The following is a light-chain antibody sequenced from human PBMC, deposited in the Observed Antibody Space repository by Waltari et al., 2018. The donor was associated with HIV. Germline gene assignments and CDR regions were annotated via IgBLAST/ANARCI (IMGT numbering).Light chain of an antibody. V-gene: IGLV3-25*03. CDR1: ALPNQY. CDR2: KDS. J-gene: IGLJ2*01. Sequence: PGRPASITCSGDALPNQYAYWYQQKAGQAPVLIIYKDSERPSGIPERFSGSSSGTTVTLTISGVQAEDEADYYCQSTDSSGTYVVFGGGTKVTVL. CDR3: QSTDSSGTYVV.